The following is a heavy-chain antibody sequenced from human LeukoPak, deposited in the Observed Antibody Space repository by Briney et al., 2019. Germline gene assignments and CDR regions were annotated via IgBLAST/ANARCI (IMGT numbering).Heavy chain of an antibody. Sequence: PGGSLRLSCAASGFTLSTYAMSWVRQTPGKGLEWVALISYDGSNKYYADSVKGRFTISRDNSKNTLYLQMNSLRVEDTAVYYCAKPAYAGYYYYMDVWGKGTTVTVSS. CDR2: ISYDGSNK. CDR1: GFTLSTYA. CDR3: AKPAYAGYYYYMDV. D-gene: IGHD3-16*01. V-gene: IGHV3-30*18. J-gene: IGHJ6*03.